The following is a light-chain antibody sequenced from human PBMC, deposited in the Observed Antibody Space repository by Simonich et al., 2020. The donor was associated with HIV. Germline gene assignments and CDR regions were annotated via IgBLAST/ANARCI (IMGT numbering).Light chain of an antibody. CDR2: GAS. Sequence: EIVLTQSPGTLSLSPGERATLSCRASQSVSSSYLAWYQPKPGQAPRLIIYGASSRATCIPDRFSGSGSGTDFTLTISRLEPEDFAVYYCQQYGSSPETFGQGTKVEIK. J-gene: IGKJ1*01. CDR3: QQYGSSPET. V-gene: IGKV3-20*01. CDR1: QSVSSSY.